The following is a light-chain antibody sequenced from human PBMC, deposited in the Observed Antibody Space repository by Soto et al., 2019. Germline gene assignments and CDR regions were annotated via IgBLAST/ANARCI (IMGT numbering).Light chain of an antibody. CDR3: QQSGSSPCT. Sequence: EIVLTQSPGTLSLSPGERATLSCRASQSVSSSYLAWYQHKPGQAPRLLIYGASSRATGIPARFSGSGSGTDFTLTISRLEPEDFAVYYCQQSGSSPCTFGHGTKVDIK. V-gene: IGKV3-20*01. J-gene: IGKJ1*01. CDR2: GAS. CDR1: QSVSSSY.